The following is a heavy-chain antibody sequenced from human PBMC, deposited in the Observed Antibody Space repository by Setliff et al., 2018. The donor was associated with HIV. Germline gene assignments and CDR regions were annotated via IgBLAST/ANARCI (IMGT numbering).Heavy chain of an antibody. CDR3: ATFSGSDY. J-gene: IGHJ4*02. V-gene: IGHV1-2*02. CDR2: INPNSGGT. CDR1: GYAFTGYY. D-gene: IGHD5-12*01. Sequence: ASVKVSCKASGYAFTGYYLHWVRQAPGQGLEWMGWINPNSGGTNYAQKLQGRVTMTRDTSIGTAYMELSRLRSDDTAVYYCATFSGSDYWGQGTLVTVSS.